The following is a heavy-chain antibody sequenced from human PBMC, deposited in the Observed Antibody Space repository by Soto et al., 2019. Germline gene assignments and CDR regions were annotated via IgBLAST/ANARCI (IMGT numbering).Heavy chain of an antibody. D-gene: IGHD3-22*01. CDR3: ASGQWLTISDFYFDY. CDR1: GGSISSSSYY. V-gene: IGHV4-39*01. Sequence: PSETLSLTCTVSGGSISSSSYYWGWIRQPPGKGLEWIGSIYYSGSTYYNPSLKSRVTISVDTSKNQFSLKLSSVTAADTAVYYCASGQWLTISDFYFDYWGQGTLVTVSS. CDR2: IYYSGST. J-gene: IGHJ4*02.